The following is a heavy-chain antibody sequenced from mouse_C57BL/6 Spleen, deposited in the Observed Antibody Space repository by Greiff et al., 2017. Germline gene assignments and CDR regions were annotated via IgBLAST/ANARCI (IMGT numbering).Heavy chain of an antibody. CDR2: IYPSDSDT. CDR1: GYTFTSYW. Sequence: QVQLQQPGAELVRPGASVKLSCKASGYTFTSYWMDWVKQRPGQGLEWIGNIYPSDSDTHYNQKFKGKATLTVDTSSSTAYMQLISLTSEDSAVYFCASYTNYDAMDYWGQGTTVTVSS. V-gene: IGHV1-61*01. J-gene: IGHJ4*01. D-gene: IGHD2-5*01. CDR3: ASYTNYDAMDY.